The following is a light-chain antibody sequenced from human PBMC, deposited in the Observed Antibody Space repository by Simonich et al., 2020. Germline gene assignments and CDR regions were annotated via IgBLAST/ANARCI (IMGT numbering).Light chain of an antibody. V-gene: IGKV3-11*01. CDR1: QSVSSY. Sequence: EIVLTQSPATLSLSPGERATLSCRASQSVSSYLAWYQQKPGQAPRLLIYAASSLQSGVPSRFSGSGSGTDFTLTISSLQPEDCATYYCQQSYSTPLTFGGGTKVEIK. CDR2: AAS. CDR3: QQSYSTPLT. J-gene: IGKJ4*01.